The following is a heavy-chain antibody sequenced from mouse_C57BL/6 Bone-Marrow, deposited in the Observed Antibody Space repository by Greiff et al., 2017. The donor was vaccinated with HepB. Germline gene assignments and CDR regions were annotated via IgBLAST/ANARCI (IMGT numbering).Heavy chain of an antibody. CDR1: GYTFPSSW. CDR2: IDPSDSYT. D-gene: IGHD1-1*01. Sequence: QVQLQQPGAELVRPGTSVKLSYKAPGYTFPSSWLHWVKQRPGQGLEWIGVIDPSDSYTNYNQKFKGKATLTVDTSSSTAYMQLSSLTSEDSAVYYCARPPNHYGSSFRFAYWGQGTLVTVSA. J-gene: IGHJ3*01. V-gene: IGHV1-59*01. CDR3: ARPPNHYGSSFRFAY.